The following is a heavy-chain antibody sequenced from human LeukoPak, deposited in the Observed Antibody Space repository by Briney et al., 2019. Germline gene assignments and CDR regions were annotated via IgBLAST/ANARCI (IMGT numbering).Heavy chain of an antibody. Sequence: SETLSLTCTVSGGSISSYYWSWIRQPPGKGLEWIGYIYTSGSTNYNPSLKSRVTISVDTSKSQFSLKLSSVTAADTAVYYCARRVRSSGYVDYFDYWGQGTLVTVSS. CDR3: ARRVRSSGYVDYFDY. CDR1: GGSISSYY. J-gene: IGHJ4*02. V-gene: IGHV4-4*09. CDR2: IYTSGST. D-gene: IGHD3-22*01.